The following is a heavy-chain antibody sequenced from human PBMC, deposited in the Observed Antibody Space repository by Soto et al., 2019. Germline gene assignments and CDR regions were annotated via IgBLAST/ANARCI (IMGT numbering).Heavy chain of an antibody. Sequence: QVQLVQSGAEVKKPGSSVKVSCKASGGTFSSYAISWVRQAPGHGLEWMGGIIPIFGTANYAQTFQGRVTITADESTSTAYMELSSLRSEDTAVYYCARGSHYYDSSGLYFDYWGQGTLVTVSS. CDR3: ARGSHYYDSSGLYFDY. D-gene: IGHD3-22*01. CDR1: GGTFSSYA. V-gene: IGHV1-69*01. J-gene: IGHJ4*02. CDR2: IIPIFGTA.